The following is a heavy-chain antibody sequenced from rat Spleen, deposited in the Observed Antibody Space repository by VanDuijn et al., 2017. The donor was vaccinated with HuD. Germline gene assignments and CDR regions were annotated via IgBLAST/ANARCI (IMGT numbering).Heavy chain of an antibody. V-gene: IGHV3-3*01. D-gene: IGHD1-1*01. CDR1: GHSITSSYR. Sequence: ELQLQESGPGPVKVSESLSLTCSVTGHSITSSYRWNWIRKFPGNKLEWMGYINIAGTTNYNPSLKSRTSITRDTSKNQFFLQVNSVSSEDTATYYCARSDGVHYYLPFADWGQGTLVTASS. J-gene: IGHJ3*01. CDR3: ARSDGVHYYLPFAD. CDR2: INIAGTT.